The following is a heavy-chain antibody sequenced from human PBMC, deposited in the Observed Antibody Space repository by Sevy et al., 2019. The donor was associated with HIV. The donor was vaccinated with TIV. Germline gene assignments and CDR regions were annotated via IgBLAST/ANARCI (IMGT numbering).Heavy chain of an antibody. CDR3: ARRAYGDYVGRFDP. V-gene: IGHV4-39*01. CDR2: ISYSGSA. CDR1: GGSIDSSSYY. J-gene: IGHJ5*02. Sequence: SETLSLTCTVSGGSIDSSSYYWGWLRQPPGKGLEWIGTISYSGSAYYNPSLKSRVTISVDTSKKQFSLRLSSVTAADTAVYYCARRAYGDYVGRFDPWGQGTLVTVSS. D-gene: IGHD4-17*01.